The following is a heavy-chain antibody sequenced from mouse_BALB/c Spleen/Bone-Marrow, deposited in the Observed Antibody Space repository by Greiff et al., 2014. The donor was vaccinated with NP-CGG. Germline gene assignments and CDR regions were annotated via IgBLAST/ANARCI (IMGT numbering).Heavy chain of an antibody. J-gene: IGHJ1*01. CDR2: ISSGSSTI. V-gene: IGHV5-17*02. D-gene: IGHD1-1*01. CDR1: GFTFSSFG. Sequence: EVKLVESGGGLVQPGGSRKLSCAASGFTFSSFGMHWVSQAPEKGLEWVAYISSGSSTISYDDTLKGRFTISRDNSKNTLFLQMTRLRSEDTAMYYCARSISDYYGSNCYVDVWGAGTTVTVSS. CDR3: ARSISDYYGSNCYVDV.